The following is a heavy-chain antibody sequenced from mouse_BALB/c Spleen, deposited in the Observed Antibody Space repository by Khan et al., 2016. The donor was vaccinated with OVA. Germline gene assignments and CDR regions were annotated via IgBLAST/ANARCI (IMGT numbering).Heavy chain of an antibody. V-gene: IGHV9-3-1*01. D-gene: IGHD1-1*01. J-gene: IGHJ4*01. CDR3: ARPHYFSYTMAY. Sequence: QIQLVQSGPELKKPGETVKISCKASGYTFTSFGVNWVKQAPGKGLEWMGWINTYTGAPTYADDFKGRFAFSLETTASTDDLQINNHKNEDTATYDGARPHYFSYTMAYWGQGTSVTVSS. CDR2: INTYTGAP. CDR1: GYTFTSFG.